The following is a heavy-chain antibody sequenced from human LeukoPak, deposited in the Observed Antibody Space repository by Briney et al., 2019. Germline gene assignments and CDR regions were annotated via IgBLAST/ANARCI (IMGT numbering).Heavy chain of an antibody. V-gene: IGHV4-61*02. CDR3: ARDMTGSGWNDAFDI. Sequence: SQTLSLTCSVSGGSIRSESYYWSWIRQPAGKGLEWIGRIYSSGSSKFNPSLKSRVAISIDTSKNQFSLNLSSVTAADTAVYYCARDMTGSGWNDAFDIWGQGTMVTVSS. D-gene: IGHD6-19*01. J-gene: IGHJ3*02. CDR2: IYSSGSS. CDR1: GGSIRSESYY.